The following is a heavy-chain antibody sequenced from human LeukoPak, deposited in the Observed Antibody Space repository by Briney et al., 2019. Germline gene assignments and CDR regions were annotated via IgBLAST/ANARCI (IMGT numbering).Heavy chain of an antibody. CDR2: VSSSGDYT. CDR1: QFTFSDYA. V-gene: IGHV3-23*01. CDR3: AKEIYAYGSRGFDY. D-gene: IGHD3-10*01. J-gene: IGHJ4*02. Sequence: GGSLRLSCSASQFTFSDYAMTWVRQAPGNGLECFSGVSSSGDYTFYADSVKGRFTISRDNSKNTLYLQLNSLRVEDTAVYYCAKEIYAYGSRGFDYWGQGTLVTVSS.